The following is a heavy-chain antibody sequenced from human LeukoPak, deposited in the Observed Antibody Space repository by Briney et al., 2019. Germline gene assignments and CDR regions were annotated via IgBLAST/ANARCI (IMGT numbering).Heavy chain of an antibody. Sequence: PGGSRRLSCAASGFTFSSFGMHWVRQAPGKGLEWVAIIWYNGRNETYADSVKGRFTISRDNSKNTLYLYMNSLRAEDTAVYYCARESRGELFAPPDYWGQGTLVIVSS. V-gene: IGHV3-33*01. CDR3: ARESRGELFAPPDY. CDR2: IWYNGRNE. D-gene: IGHD3-10*01. J-gene: IGHJ4*02. CDR1: GFTFSSFG.